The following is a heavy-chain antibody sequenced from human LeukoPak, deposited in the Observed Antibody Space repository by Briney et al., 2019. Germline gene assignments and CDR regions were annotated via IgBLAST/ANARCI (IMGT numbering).Heavy chain of an antibody. CDR1: GFTFSSYW. CDR3: AACYDSSGYYDY. V-gene: IGHV3-74*01. D-gene: IGHD3-22*01. J-gene: IGHJ4*02. CDR2: ISTDGNTT. Sequence: PGGSLRLSCAASGFTFSSYWMHWVRQAPGKGLVWVSRISTDGNTTTYADSVKGRFTISRDNAKNTAYLQMNSLRAEDTAVYYCAACYDSSGYYDYWGQGTLVTVSS.